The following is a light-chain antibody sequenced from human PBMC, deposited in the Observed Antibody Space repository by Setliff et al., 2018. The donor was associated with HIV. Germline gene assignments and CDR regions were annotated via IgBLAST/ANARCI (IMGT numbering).Light chain of an antibody. CDR2: GNS. J-gene: IGLJ2*01. CDR1: SSNIGGGYD. V-gene: IGLV1-40*01. Sequence: QSVLTQPPSVSGAPGQSVTTSCTGNSSNIGGGYDVHWYQQFPRTAPKLIIFGNSNRPSGVPDRFSGSKSGTSASLAITGLQAEDEADYYCQSYDSRLRGIFGGGT. CDR3: QSYDSRLRGI.